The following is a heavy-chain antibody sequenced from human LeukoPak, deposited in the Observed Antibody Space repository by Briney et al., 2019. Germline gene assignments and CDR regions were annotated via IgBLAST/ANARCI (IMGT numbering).Heavy chain of an antibody. CDR1: GFTFSRYN. J-gene: IGHJ4*02. D-gene: IGHD3-16*01. V-gene: IGHV3-48*02. CDR2: NSRRSSAI. CDR3: ARGATGFDY. Sequence: GVSLRLSCAASGFTFSRYNMKWVRQASGKGLVCVSYNSRRSSAIYYADSVKGRFTISRDNAKSSLYLQMNSLRDEDTAVYDCARGATGFDYWGQGTLVTVSS.